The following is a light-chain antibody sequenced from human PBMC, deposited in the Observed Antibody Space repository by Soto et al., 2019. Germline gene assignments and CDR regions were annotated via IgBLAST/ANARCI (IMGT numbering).Light chain of an antibody. J-gene: IGLJ2*01. CDR2: EVS. Sequence: ALTQPASVSGSPGQSLTISCTGTSSDVGGYNYVSWYQQHPGKAPKLMIYEVSNRPSGVSNRFSGSKSGNTASLTISGLQAEDEADYYCSSYTSSSTLVVFGGGTKLTVL. V-gene: IGLV2-14*01. CDR3: SSYTSSSTLVV. CDR1: SSDVGGYNY.